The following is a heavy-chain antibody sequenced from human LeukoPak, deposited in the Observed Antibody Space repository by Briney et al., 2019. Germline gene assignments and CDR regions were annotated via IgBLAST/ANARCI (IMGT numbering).Heavy chain of an antibody. CDR3: ARDVVTALGAFDI. J-gene: IGHJ3*02. V-gene: IGHV3-66*01. CDR1: GFTVSSNY. Sequence: GGSLRLSCAASGFTVSSNYMSWVRQAPGKGLEWVSVIYSGGSTYYADSVKGRFTISRDNSKNTLYLQMNSLRAEDTAAYYCARDVVTALGAFDIWGQGTMVTVSS. D-gene: IGHD2-21*02. CDR2: IYSGGST.